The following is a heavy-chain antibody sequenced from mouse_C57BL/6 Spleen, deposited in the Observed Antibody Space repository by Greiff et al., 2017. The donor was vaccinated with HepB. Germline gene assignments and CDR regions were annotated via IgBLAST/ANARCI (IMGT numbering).Heavy chain of an antibody. Sequence: QVQLQQPGAELVMPGASVKLSCKASGYTFTSYWMHWVKQRPGQGLEWIGEIDPSDSYTNYNQKFKGKSTLTVDKSSSTAYMQLSSLTSEDSAVYYCARRVSTVGYFDYWGQGTTLTVSS. V-gene: IGHV1-69*01. J-gene: IGHJ2*01. CDR2: IDPSDSYT. CDR3: ARRVSTVGYFDY. CDR1: GYTFTSYW. D-gene: IGHD1-1*01.